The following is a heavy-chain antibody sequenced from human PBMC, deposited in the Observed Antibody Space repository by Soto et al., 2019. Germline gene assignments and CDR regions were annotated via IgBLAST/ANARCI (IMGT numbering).Heavy chain of an antibody. D-gene: IGHD1-26*01. J-gene: IGHJ6*02. CDR1: GFTFDNYA. V-gene: IGHV3-23*01. CDR3: AKVSLGATTITDFYYYGMDV. Sequence: GSLRLSCAASGFTFDNYAMNWVRQAPGKGLEWVSGITGSGENTYYADSVKGRFTISRDNSKNTLYVQLNSLRVEDTAIYYCAKVSLGATTITDFYYYGMDVWGQGTMVTV. CDR2: ITGSGENT.